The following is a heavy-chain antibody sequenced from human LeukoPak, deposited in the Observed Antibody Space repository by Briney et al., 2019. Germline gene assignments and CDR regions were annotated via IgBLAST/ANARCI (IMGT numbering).Heavy chain of an antibody. J-gene: IGHJ4*02. Sequence: GGSLRLSCAASGFTFSSYSMNWVRQAPGKGLEWVSYISSSSSGKDYADSVKGRVTISRDNAKNSLYLQMNSLRAEDTAVYYCARDGYCTSTSCYWLDYWGQGTLVTVSS. V-gene: IGHV3-48*01. CDR2: ISSSSSGK. CDR1: GFTFSSYS. D-gene: IGHD2-2*03. CDR3: ARDGYCTSTSCYWLDY.